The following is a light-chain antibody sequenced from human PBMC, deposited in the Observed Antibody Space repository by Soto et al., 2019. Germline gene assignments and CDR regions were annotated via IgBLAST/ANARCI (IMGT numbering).Light chain of an antibody. V-gene: IGKV3-20*01. CDR3: QHYGTSHFP. Sequence: EIVLTQSPGTLALSPGERATLSCRASQSLSSSLLVWYQQRPGQAPRLLLYGASNRATGIPDRFSGSGSGTDFTLTISIPEPEDFAVYYCQHYGTSHFPCGPGPKVDIK. CDR2: GAS. J-gene: IGKJ3*01. CDR1: QSLSSSL.